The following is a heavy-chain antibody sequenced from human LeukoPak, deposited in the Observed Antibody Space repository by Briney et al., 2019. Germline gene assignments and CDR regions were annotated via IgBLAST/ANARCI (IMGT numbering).Heavy chain of an antibody. J-gene: IGHJ6*02. CDR2: ISSSGSTI. D-gene: IGHD3-10*01. CDR1: GFTFSDYY. V-gene: IGHV3-11*01. Sequence: PGGSLRLSCAPSGFTFSDYYMSWIRQAPGKGLEGVSYISSSGSTIYYADSVKGRFTISRDNAKNSLYLQMNSLRAEDTAVYYCARRAVRGVIIKYYYGMDVWGQGTTVTVSS. CDR3: ARRAVRGVIIKYYYGMDV.